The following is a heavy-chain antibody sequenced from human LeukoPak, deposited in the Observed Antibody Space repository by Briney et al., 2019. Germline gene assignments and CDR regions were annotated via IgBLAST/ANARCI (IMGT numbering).Heavy chain of an antibody. V-gene: IGHV3-7*03. CDR2: IKQDGSEK. Sequence: GGSLRLSCAASGFTFSSYWMSWVRQAPGKGLEWVANIKQDGSEKYYVDSVKGRFTISRDDSKNTLSLQMNSLRVEDTAVYYCARDLAWGAFDYWGQGTLVTVSS. CDR3: ARDLAWGAFDY. D-gene: IGHD7-27*01. J-gene: IGHJ4*02. CDR1: GFTFSSYW.